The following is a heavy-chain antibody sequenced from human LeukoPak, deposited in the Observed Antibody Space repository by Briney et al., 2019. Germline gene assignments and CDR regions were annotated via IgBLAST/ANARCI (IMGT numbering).Heavy chain of an antibody. CDR1: RGSVSSSTYY. V-gene: IGHV4-39*07. CDR3: TAEKNGSPHY. Sequence: TSETLFLTCTVSRGSVSSSTYYWSWVRQPPGKGLEWIASIYYTGSTYYNPSLKSRVTISLDMSKNEFFLTMTSVTAADTAVYFCTAEKNGSPHYWGQGTQVTVSS. D-gene: IGHD2-8*01. J-gene: IGHJ4*02. CDR2: IYYTGST.